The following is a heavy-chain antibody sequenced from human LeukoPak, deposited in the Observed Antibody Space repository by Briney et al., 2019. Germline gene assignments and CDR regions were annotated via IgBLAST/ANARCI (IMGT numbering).Heavy chain of an antibody. CDR3: ARRLKISQGGTTDY. CDR1: GYRFTSYW. V-gene: IGHV5-10-1*01. CDR2: IDPSDSYT. Sequence: GESLRISFQGSGYRFTSYWISWVRQMPGKGLEWMGRIDPSDSYTNYSPSFQGHVTISADKSISTAYLQWSSLKTSDTAMYYCARRLKISQGGTTDYWGQGTVVTVSS. J-gene: IGHJ4*02. D-gene: IGHD1-1*01.